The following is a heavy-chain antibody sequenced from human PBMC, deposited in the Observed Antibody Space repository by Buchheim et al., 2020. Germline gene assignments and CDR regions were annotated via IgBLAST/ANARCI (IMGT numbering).Heavy chain of an antibody. J-gene: IGHJ4*02. CDR2: ISYDGSNK. CDR3: AKDLGEGYFDY. D-gene: IGHD3-16*01. V-gene: IGHV3-30*18. Sequence: QVQLLESGGGVVQPGRSLRLSCAASGFTFSSYGMHWVRQAPGKGLEWVAVISYDGSNKYYADSVKGRFTISRDNSKNTLYLQMNSLRAEDTAVYYCAKDLGEGYFDYWGQGTL. CDR1: GFTFSSYG.